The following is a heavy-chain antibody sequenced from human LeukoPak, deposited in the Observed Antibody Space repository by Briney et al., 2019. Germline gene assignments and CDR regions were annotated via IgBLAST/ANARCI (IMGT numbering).Heavy chain of an antibody. CDR1: GFTFSSYG. D-gene: IGHD4/OR15-4a*01. Sequence: GGSQRLSCAASGFTFSSYGMNWVRQAPGKGLEWVSYISSSSSSTYYADSVKGRFTISRDNAKNSLYLQMNSLRDEDTAVYSCVRGMGAIDYWGQGTLVTVSS. CDR2: ISSSSSST. CDR3: VRGMGAIDY. V-gene: IGHV3-48*02. J-gene: IGHJ4*02.